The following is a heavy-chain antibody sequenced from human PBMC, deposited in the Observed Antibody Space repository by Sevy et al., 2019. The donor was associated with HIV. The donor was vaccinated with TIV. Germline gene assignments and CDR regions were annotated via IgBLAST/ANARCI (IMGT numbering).Heavy chain of an antibody. Sequence: ASVKVSCKASGYTFTSYGISWVRQAPGQGLEWMGWISAYNGNTNYAQKLQGRVTMTTDTSTSTAYMELSSLRSDDTAVFYCARALVPEAPAYSSSSDNWFDPWGQGTLVTVSS. D-gene: IGHD6-6*01. CDR2: ISAYNGNT. J-gene: IGHJ5*02. CDR3: ARALVPEAPAYSSSSDNWFDP. V-gene: IGHV1-18*01. CDR1: GYTFTSYG.